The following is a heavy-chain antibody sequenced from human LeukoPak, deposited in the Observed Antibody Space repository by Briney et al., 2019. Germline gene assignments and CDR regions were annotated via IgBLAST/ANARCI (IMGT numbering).Heavy chain of an antibody. CDR1: GFTFSNHW. D-gene: IGHD3-3*01. J-gene: IGHJ4*02. Sequence: GGSLRLSCAASGFTFSNHWMHWVRQAPGKGLEWVGVISYDGSDEYYTDSVKGRFTISRDNSKNTVYLQMNSLRADDTAVYYCARDFTPEWFDIHWGQGTLVTVS. CDR2: ISYDGSDE. CDR3: ARDFTPEWFDIH. V-gene: IGHV3-30*03.